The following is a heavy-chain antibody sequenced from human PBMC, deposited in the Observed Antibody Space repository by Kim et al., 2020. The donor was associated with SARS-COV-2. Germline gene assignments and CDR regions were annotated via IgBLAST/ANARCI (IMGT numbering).Heavy chain of an antibody. V-gene: IGHV1-69*13. CDR2: IIPIFGTA. Sequence: SVKVSCKASGGTFSSYAISWVRQAPGQGLEWMGGIIPIFGTANYAQKFQGRVTITADESTSTAYMELSSLRSEDTAVYYCARGRGGVYDFWSGYRKYYYYGMDVWGQGTTVTVSS. CDR3: ARGRGGVYDFWSGYRKYYYYGMDV. CDR1: GGTFSSYA. J-gene: IGHJ6*02. D-gene: IGHD3-3*01.